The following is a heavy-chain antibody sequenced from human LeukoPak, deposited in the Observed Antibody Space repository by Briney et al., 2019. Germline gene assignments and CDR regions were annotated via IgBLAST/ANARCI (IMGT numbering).Heavy chain of an antibody. V-gene: IGHV4-34*01. CDR3: ARDPDFWSGYYNFDY. J-gene: IGHJ4*02. CDR2: IKHSGGT. D-gene: IGHD3-3*01. Sequence: SETLSLTCAVYGGSFSGFYWRWIRQPPGKGLEWIGDIKHSGGTNYIPSRKRRVTISGDTSKNQFGLKRDSVGAADTAVYSCARDPDFWSGYYNFDYWGQGTLVTVSS. CDR1: GGSFSGFY.